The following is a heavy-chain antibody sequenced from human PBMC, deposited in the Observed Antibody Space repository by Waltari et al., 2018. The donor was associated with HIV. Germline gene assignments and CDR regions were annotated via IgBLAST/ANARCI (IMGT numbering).Heavy chain of an antibody. CDR1: GFTFRSYG. CDR2: ISSSGSYI. Sequence: EVQLVESGGGLVKPGGSLRLSCVVSGFTFRSYGMNWVRQAPGKGLEWVSSISSSGSYIYYADSLKGRFTISRDNAKNSLYLQMNSLRAEDTAVYYCARVWYSSSRGEPDYWGQGALVTVSS. CDR3: ARVWYSSSRGEPDY. J-gene: IGHJ4*02. V-gene: IGHV3-21*01. D-gene: IGHD6-13*01.